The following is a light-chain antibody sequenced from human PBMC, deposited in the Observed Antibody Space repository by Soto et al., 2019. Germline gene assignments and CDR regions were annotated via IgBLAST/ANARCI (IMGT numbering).Light chain of an antibody. CDR3: AAWDDSLNGLV. Sequence: QPVLTQPPSASGTPGQRVTISCSGSSSNIGSNTVNWYQQLPGTAPKLLIYSNNQRPSGVPDRFSGSQSGTSASLAISGLQSEDEADYYCAAWDDSLNGLVFGGGTKLTVL. J-gene: IGLJ2*01. CDR1: SSNIGSNT. V-gene: IGLV1-44*01. CDR2: SNN.